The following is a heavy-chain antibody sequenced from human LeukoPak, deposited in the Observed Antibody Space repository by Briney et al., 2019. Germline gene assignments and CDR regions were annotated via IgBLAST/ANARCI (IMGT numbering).Heavy chain of an antibody. J-gene: IGHJ4*02. D-gene: IGHD1-26*01. CDR3: ARLMKSIVGATTPFIDY. CDR2: IYYSGST. Sequence: SETLSLTCTVSGGSISSSSYYWGWIRQPPGEGLEWIGSIYYSGSTYYNPSLKSRVTISVDTSKNQFSLKLSSVTAADTAVYYCARLMKSIVGATTPFIDYWGQGTLVTVSS. CDR1: GGSISSSSYY. V-gene: IGHV4-39*01.